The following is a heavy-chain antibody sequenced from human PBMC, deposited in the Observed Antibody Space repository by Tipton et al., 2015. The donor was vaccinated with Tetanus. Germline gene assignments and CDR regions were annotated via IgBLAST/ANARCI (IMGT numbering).Heavy chain of an antibody. CDR3: ARSGSGTNYYTSGMAV. CDR1: GFTFSSYG. CDR2: IWYDGSNK. D-gene: IGHD3-10*01. Sequence: SLRLSCAASGFTFSSYGMHWVRQAPGKGLEWVAVIWYDGSNKYYADSVKGRFTISRDNSKNTLYLQMNSLRAEDTAVYYCARSGSGTNYYTSGMAVGGQGPTFTVSS. V-gene: IGHV3-33*01. J-gene: IGHJ6*02.